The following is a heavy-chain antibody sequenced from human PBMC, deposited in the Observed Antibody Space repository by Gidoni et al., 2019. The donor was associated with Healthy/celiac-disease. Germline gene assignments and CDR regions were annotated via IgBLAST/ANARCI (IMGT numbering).Heavy chain of an antibody. J-gene: IGHJ3*02. Sequence: QVQLVQSGAEVTKPGASVKVSCKVSGYTLTELSMHWVRQAPGKGLEWMGGFDPEDGETIYAQKFQGRVTMTEDTSTDTAYMELSSLRSEDAAVYYCATMERTVTSDAFDIWDQGTMVTVSS. D-gene: IGHD4-17*01. V-gene: IGHV1-24*01. CDR1: GYTLTELS. CDR2: FDPEDGET. CDR3: ATMERTVTSDAFDI.